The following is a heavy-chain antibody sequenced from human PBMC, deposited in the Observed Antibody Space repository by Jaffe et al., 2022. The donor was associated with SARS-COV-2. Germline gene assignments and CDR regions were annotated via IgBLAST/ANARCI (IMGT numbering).Heavy chain of an antibody. CDR2: ISGSGNT. V-gene: IGHV3-11*01. CDR1: GFAFYDYS. D-gene: IGHD4-4*01. CDR3: VGEYSNSLHY. J-gene: IGHJ4*02. Sequence: QVRLVESGGGLVKAGGSLRLSCAASGFAFYDYSMTWIRQAPGKGLDWVSDISGSGNTYYADSVRGRFTISRDNAKNSMYLQMNSLRADDTAVYYCVGEYSNSLHYWGQGTLVAVSS.